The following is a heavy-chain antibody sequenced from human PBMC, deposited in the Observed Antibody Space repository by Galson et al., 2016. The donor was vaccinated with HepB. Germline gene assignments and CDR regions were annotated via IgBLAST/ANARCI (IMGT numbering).Heavy chain of an antibody. Sequence: SLRLSCAASGFTVSFNYMSWVRQAPGKGLEWVSVIYAGDSTYYADSVRGRFTISSDNSKNTLYLQMNSLKAEDTDLYYCTLVVAISGYYYSYMDVWGKGTTVTVSS. CDR3: TLVVAISGYYYSYMDV. CDR2: IYAGDST. J-gene: IGHJ6*03. D-gene: IGHD3-22*01. CDR1: GFTVSFNY. V-gene: IGHV3-53*01.